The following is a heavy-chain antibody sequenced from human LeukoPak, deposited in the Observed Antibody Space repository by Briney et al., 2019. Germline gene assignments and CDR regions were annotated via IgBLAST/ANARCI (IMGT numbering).Heavy chain of an antibody. CDR1: GGSISSYY. Sequence: SETLSLTCTVSGGSISSYYWSWIRQPAGKGLEWIGRIYTSGSTNYNPSLKSRVTMSVDTSKNQFSLKLSSVTAADTAVYYCATAGYDNSGYYLDFDYWGQGTLVTVSS. CDR3: ATAGYDNSGYYLDFDY. J-gene: IGHJ4*02. V-gene: IGHV4-4*07. CDR2: IYTSGST. D-gene: IGHD3-22*01.